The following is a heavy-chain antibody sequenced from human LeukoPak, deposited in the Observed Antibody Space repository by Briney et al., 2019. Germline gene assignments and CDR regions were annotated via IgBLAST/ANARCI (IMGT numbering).Heavy chain of an antibody. CDR3: ARETLGTSKIDH. V-gene: IGHV4-39*02. D-gene: IGHD3-16*01. CDR1: GASISSSGFS. CDR2: IHYSGRT. Sequence: SETLSLTCTVSGASISSSGFSWAWIRQPPGKGPEWIGSIHYSGRTTYNPSPSLKSRVTISADTSKNQYSLEVSSVTAADTAVYYCARETLGTSKIDHWGQGTLVTVSS. J-gene: IGHJ4*02.